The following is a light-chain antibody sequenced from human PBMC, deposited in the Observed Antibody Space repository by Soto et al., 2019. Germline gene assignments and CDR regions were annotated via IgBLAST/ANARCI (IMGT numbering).Light chain of an antibody. V-gene: IGLV2-11*01. CDR2: AVS. J-gene: IGLJ3*02. CDR1: NNDVGGYNF. CDR3: FSYTASDIWV. Sequence: QSALTHPRSVSGSPGQSVTISCTGTNNDVGGYNFVSWYQQLPGKAPKLMISAVSRRPSGVPDRFSGSKSGNTASLTISGLQADDEADYFCFSYTASDIWVFGGGTKLTVL.